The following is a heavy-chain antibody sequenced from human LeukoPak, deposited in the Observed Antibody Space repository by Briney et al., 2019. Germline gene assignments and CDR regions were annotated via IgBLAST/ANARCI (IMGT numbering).Heavy chain of an antibody. CDR2: TNPDSGFT. Sequence: ASVKVSCKASGYTFTDDYMHWVRQAPGQGLEWMGWTNPDSGFTNYAQEFQGRVTMTRDTSISTAYVEVRSLRSDDTAVYYCAPTPEAYTSNWNVWGQGTLVTVSS. CDR3: APTPEAYTSNWNV. D-gene: IGHD1-1*01. V-gene: IGHV1-2*02. CDR1: GYTFTDDY. J-gene: IGHJ4*02.